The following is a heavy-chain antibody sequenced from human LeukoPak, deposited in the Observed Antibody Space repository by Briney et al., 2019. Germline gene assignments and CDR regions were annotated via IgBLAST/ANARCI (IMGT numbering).Heavy chain of an antibody. CDR3: GSGSDYYYYYGMDV. Sequence: GGSLRLSCAASGFTFSSYWMSWVRQAPGKGLEWVANIKQDGSEKYYVDSVKGRFTISRDNAKNSLYLQMNSLRAEDTAVYYCGSGSDYYYYYGMDVWGQGTTVTVSS. CDR1: GFTFSSYW. J-gene: IGHJ6*02. CDR2: IKQDGSEK. V-gene: IGHV3-7*01.